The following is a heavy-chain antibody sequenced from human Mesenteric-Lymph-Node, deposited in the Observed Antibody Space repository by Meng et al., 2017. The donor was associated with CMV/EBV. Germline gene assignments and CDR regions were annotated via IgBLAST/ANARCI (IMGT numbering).Heavy chain of an antibody. D-gene: IGHD2-2*01. CDR1: GGSIRGYY. V-gene: IGHV4-59*01. J-gene: IGHJ5*02. CDR3: ARGVVPTAEGGDWFDP. CDR2: IHYSGST. Sequence: LSCSVSGGSIRGYYWSWIRQPPGKGLEWVGYIHYSGSTNYNPSLESRVSISVDTSKNQFSLKLRSVTPADTAVYYCARGVVPTAEGGDWFDPWGQGTLVTVSS.